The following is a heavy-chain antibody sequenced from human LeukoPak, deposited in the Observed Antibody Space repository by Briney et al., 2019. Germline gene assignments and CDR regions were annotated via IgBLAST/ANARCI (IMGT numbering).Heavy chain of an antibody. CDR1: GYTFTGYY. CDR3: ARDDCSSTTCLDY. J-gene: IGHJ4*02. D-gene: IGHD2-2*01. V-gene: IGHV1-2*02. CDR2: INPNSGGT. Sequence: GASVKVSCKASGYTFTGYYMHWVRQAPGQGLEWMGWINPNSGGTNYAQKFQGRVTMTMDTSISTAYMEVSRLRSDDTAVYYCARDDCSSTTCLDYWGQGTLVTVSS.